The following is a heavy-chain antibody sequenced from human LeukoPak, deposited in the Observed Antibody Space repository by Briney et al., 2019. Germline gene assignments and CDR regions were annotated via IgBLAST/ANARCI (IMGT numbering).Heavy chain of an antibody. Sequence: GGSLRLSCAASGFTFSSYGMHWVRQAPGKGLEWVAVISYDGSNKYYADSVKGRFTISRDNSKNTLYLQMNSLRAEDTAVYYCAKASGSYLLIDYWGQGTLVTVSS. D-gene: IGHD3-10*01. CDR1: GFTFSSYG. CDR2: ISYDGSNK. CDR3: AKASGSYLLIDY. V-gene: IGHV3-30*18. J-gene: IGHJ4*02.